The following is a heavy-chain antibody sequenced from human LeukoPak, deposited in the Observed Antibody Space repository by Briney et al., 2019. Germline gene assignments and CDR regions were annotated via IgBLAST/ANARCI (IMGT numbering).Heavy chain of an antibody. V-gene: IGHV4-34*01. D-gene: IGHD2-15*01. CDR1: GGSFSGYY. CDR2: VNHSGST. CDR3: ARLLLYCSGGSCYSGGLKKYYFDY. J-gene: IGHJ4*02. Sequence: SETLSLTCAVYGGSFSGYYWSWIRQPPGKGLEWIGEVNHSGSTNYNPSLKSRVTISVDTSKNQFSLKLSSVTAADTAVYYCARLLLYCSGGSCYSGGLKKYYFDYWGQGTLVTVSS.